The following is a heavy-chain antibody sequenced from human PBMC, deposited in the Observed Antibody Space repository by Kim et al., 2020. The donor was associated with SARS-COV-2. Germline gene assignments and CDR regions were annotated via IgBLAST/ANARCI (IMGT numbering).Heavy chain of an antibody. CDR2: ISWNSGRI. CDR3: AKDTGPVAGTSAGY. Sequence: GGSLRLSCAASGFTFDDYAMHWVRQAPGKGLEWVSGISWNSGRIGYADSVKGRFTISRDNAKNSLYLQMNSLRAEDTALYYCAKDTGPVAGTSAGYWGQGPLVTVSS. J-gene: IGHJ4*02. D-gene: IGHD6-19*01. V-gene: IGHV3-9*01. CDR1: GFTFDDYA.